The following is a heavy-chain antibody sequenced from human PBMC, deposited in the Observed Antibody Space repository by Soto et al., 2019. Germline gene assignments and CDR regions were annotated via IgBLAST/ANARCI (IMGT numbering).Heavy chain of an antibody. D-gene: IGHD3-3*01. CDR3: AGTIFGVVIGWFDP. CDR2: INHSGST. J-gene: IGHJ5*02. Sequence: PSETLSLTCAVYGGSFSGYYWSWIRQPPGKGLEWIGEINHSGSTNYNPSLKSRVTISVDTSKNQFSLKLSSVTAADTAVYYCAGTIFGVVIGWFDPWGQGTLVTVSS. CDR1: GGSFSGYY. V-gene: IGHV4-34*01.